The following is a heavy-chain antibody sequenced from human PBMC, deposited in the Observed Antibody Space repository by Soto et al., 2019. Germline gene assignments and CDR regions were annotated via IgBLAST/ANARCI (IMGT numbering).Heavy chain of an antibody. J-gene: IGHJ4*02. Sequence: QVQLVQSGPEVKMPGASVKVSCKTSGYHFTAYGLAWLRQAPGQRPEWMGWVSTNNADTNYAEKFQGRVSMTTHKSTTTTYMELRSLRSDDTAVYYCARELNTDSSAYYSFAYWGQGTLVTVSS. V-gene: IGHV1-18*01. CDR1: GYHFTAYG. CDR3: ARELNTDSSAYYSFAY. D-gene: IGHD3-22*01. CDR2: VSTNNADT.